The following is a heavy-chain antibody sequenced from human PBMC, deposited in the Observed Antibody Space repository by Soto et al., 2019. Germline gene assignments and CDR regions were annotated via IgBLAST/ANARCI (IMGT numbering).Heavy chain of an antibody. D-gene: IGHD2-15*01. J-gene: IGHJ4*02. V-gene: IGHV1-69*02. CDR2: IIPILGLA. CDR1: GGTFSSYT. CDR3: ARGGYCSGGSCYQPYYS. Sequence: QVQLVQSGAEVKKPGSSVKVSCKTSGGTFSSYTISWVRQAPGQGLEWMGRIIPILGLANYAQKFQDRVTITADNSTSTAYMELSSLRSEDTAVYYCARGGYCSGGSCYQPYYSWGQGTLVTVSS.